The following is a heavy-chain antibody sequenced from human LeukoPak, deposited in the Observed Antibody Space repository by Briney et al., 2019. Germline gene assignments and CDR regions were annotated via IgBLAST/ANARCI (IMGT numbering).Heavy chain of an antibody. D-gene: IGHD5-12*01. J-gene: IGHJ4*02. CDR2: ISASGGGT. CDR1: GFTLSSYA. V-gene: IGHV3-23*01. Sequence: PVGSLRHSCAASGFTLSSYAMSWVRQAPGKGLEWVSSISASGGGTYYADSVKGRFTISRDTSKNTLYLQMNSLRAEDTAVYYCAPLVATTDYRGRGIRVTVSS. CDR3: APLVATTDY.